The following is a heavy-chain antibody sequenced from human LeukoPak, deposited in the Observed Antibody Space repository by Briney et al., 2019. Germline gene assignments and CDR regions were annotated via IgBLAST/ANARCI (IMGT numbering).Heavy chain of an antibody. CDR1: GGSISSYY. CDR2: FYYSGNT. Sequence: SETLSLTCTVSGGSISSYYWSWIRQPPGKGLEWSGYFYYSGNTNYNPSLKSRVTISVDTSKNQFSLNLSSVTAADTAVYYCARHAVGSSSWYRHFDYWGQGTLVTVSS. V-gene: IGHV4-59*08. D-gene: IGHD6-13*01. J-gene: IGHJ4*02. CDR3: ARHAVGSSSWYRHFDY.